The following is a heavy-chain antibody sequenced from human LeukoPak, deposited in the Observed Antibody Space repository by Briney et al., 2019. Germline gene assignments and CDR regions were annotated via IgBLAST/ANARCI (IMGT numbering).Heavy chain of an antibody. CDR1: GGSFSGYY. CDR2: INHSGST. CDR3: ARHSFGRFLDV. V-gene: IGHV4-34*01. J-gene: IGHJ6*04. Sequence: SETLSLTCAVYGGSFSGYYWSWIRQPPGKGLEWIGEINHSGSTNYNPSLKSRVTISVDTSKNQFSLKLSSVTAADTAVYYRARHSFGRFLDVWGKGTTVTVSS. D-gene: IGHD3-3*01.